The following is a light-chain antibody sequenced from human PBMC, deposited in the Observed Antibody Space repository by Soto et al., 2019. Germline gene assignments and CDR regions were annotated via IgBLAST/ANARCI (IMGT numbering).Light chain of an antibody. J-gene: IGLJ2*01. CDR1: SSDVGGYNY. CDR3: SSYAGSNNFVV. Sequence: QSVLTQPPSASGSPGQSVTISCTGTSSDVGGYNYVSWYQQHPSKAPKLMIYEVSKRPSGVPDRFSGSKSGNTACLTVSGLQAEDEADYYCSSYAGSNNFVVFGGGTKLTVL. V-gene: IGLV2-8*01. CDR2: EVS.